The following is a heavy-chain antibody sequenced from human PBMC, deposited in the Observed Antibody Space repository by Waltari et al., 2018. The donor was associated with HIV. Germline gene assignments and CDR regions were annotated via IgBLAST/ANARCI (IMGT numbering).Heavy chain of an antibody. Sequence: QVQLQESGPGVVRPSGTVSLTCAVTGGSIKSSKWWSWIRQPPGKGLEWIGDIHHRGNINSKSSLKSRVTLSVDRSKNHFSLNLTSVTTADTATYFCARLRDYGDYGHYDYWGRGTLVVVSS. D-gene: IGHD4-17*01. V-gene: IGHV4-4*02. J-gene: IGHJ4*02. CDR1: GGSIKSSKW. CDR2: IHHRGNI. CDR3: ARLRDYGDYGHYDY.